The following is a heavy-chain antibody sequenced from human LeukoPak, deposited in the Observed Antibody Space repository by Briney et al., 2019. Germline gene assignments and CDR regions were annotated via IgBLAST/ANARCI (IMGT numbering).Heavy chain of an antibody. J-gene: IGHJ5*02. CDR3: ARVGAAAGTLTWFDP. Sequence: SETLSLTCTVSGVSISSGDYYWSWLRQPPGKGLEWIGYIYYSGSTYYNPSLKSRVTISVDTSKNQFSLKLSSVTAADTAVYYCARVGAAAGTLTWFDPWGQGTLVTVSS. CDR1: GVSISSGDYY. CDR2: IYYSGST. D-gene: IGHD6-13*01. V-gene: IGHV4-30-4*01.